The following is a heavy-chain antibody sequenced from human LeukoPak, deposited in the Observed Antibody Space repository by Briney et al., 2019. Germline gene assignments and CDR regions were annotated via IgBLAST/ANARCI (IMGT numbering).Heavy chain of an antibody. CDR2: ISSSSSYI. D-gene: IGHD4-17*01. CDR3: ASAPPFDGDYGFDAFDI. Sequence: PGGSLRLSCAASGFTFSSYSMNWVRQAPGRGLEWVSSISSSSSYIYYADSVKGRFTISRDNAKNSLYLQMNSLRAEDTAVYYCASAPPFDGDYGFDAFDIWGQGTMVTVSS. V-gene: IGHV3-21*01. J-gene: IGHJ3*02. CDR1: GFTFSSYS.